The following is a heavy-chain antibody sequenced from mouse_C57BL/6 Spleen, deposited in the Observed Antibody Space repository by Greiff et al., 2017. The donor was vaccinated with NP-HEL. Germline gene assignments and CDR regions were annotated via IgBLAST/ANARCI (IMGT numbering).Heavy chain of an antibody. V-gene: IGHV1-47*01. CDR2: FHPYNDDT. J-gene: IGHJ3*01. D-gene: IGHD2-3*01. Sequence: QVQLKESGAELVKPGASVKMSCKASGYTFTTYPIEWMKQNHGKSLEWIGNFHPYNDDTKYNEKFKGKATLTVEKSSSTVYLELSRLTSDDSAVYYCARRIYDGYWFAYWGQGTLVTVSA. CDR3: ARRIYDGYWFAY. CDR1: GYTFTTYP.